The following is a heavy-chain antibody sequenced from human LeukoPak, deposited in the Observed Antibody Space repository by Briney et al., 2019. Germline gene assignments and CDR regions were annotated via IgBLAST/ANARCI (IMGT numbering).Heavy chain of an antibody. V-gene: IGHV1-69*02. CDR1: GGTFSRYT. CDR3: ASSFLGYCSSTSCYTFDYYGMDV. J-gene: IGHJ6*02. CDR2: IIPMFGLE. D-gene: IGHD2-2*02. Sequence: SVNVSCKASGGTFSRYTISWVRQAAGQGVEWMGRIIPMFGLENYAQKSQCRVTITANKSTSTAYMELSSLRSEDTAVYYCASSFLGYCSSTSCYTFDYYGMDVWGQGTTVTVSS.